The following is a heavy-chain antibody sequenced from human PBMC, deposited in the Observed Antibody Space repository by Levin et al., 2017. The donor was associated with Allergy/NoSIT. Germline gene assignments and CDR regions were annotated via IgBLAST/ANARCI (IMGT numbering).Heavy chain of an antibody. Sequence: PSETLSLTCTVSGGSISSGGYYWSWIRQHPGKGLEWIGYIYYSGSTYYNPSLKSRVTISVDTSKNQFSLKLSSVTAADTAVYYCARAESGYSYGYEFDYWGQGTLVTVSS. D-gene: IGHD5-18*01. J-gene: IGHJ4*02. V-gene: IGHV4-31*03. CDR2: IYYSGST. CDR1: GGSISSGGYY. CDR3: ARAESGYSYGYEFDY.